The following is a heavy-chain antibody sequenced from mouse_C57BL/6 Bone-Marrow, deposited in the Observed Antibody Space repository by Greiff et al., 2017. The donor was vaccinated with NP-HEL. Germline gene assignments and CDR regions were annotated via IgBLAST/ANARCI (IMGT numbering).Heavy chain of an antibody. CDR2: INPSNGGT. Sequence: QVQLKESGTELVKPGASVKLSCKASGYTFTSYWMHWVKQRPGQGLEWIGNINPSNGGTNYNEKFKSKATLTVDKSSSTAYMQLSSLTSEDSAVYYCARSRGDYYGSSPAYWGQGTLVTVSA. V-gene: IGHV1-53*01. CDR1: GYTFTSYW. J-gene: IGHJ3*01. CDR3: ARSRGDYYGSSPAY. D-gene: IGHD1-1*01.